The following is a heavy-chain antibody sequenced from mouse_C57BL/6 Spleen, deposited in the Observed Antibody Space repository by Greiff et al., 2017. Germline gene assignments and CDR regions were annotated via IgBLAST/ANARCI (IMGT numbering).Heavy chain of an antibody. CDR2: INYDGSST. J-gene: IGHJ1*03. Sequence: EVQVVESEGGLVQPGSSMKLSCTASGFTFSDYYMAWVRQVPEKGLEWVANINYDGSSTYYLDSLKSRFIISRDNAKNILYLQMSSLKSEDTATYYCARDSYYSTYWYFDVWGTGTTVTVSS. V-gene: IGHV5-16*01. CDR3: ARDSYYSTYWYFDV. D-gene: IGHD2-5*01. CDR1: GFTFSDYY.